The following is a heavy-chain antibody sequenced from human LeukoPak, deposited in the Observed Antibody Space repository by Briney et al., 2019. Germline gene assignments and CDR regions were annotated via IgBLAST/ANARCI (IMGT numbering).Heavy chain of an antibody. CDR2: INLGDSET. J-gene: IGHJ5*02. CDR3: ARRPYSGSPNWFDP. V-gene: IGHV5-51*01. CDR1: GHSFTNHW. D-gene: IGHD1-26*01. Sequence: GESLKISCEASGHSFTNHWLGWVRQMPGKGLGWMGIINLGDSETQYSPSFQGQVTISVDKSINTAYLQWRSLKASDTAMYYCARRPYSGSPNWFDPWGQGTLVTVSS.